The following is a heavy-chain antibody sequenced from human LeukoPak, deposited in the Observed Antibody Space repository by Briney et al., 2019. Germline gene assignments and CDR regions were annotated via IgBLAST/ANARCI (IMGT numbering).Heavy chain of an antibody. CDR1: GYTFTSYD. J-gene: IGHJ5*02. CDR2: MNPNSGNT. Sequence: GASVKVSCKASGYTFTSYDINWVRRATGQGLEWMGWMNPNSGNTGYAQKFQGRVTMTRNTSISTAYMELSSLRSEDTAVYYCATSIAARRVWFDPWGQGTLVTVSS. CDR3: ATSIAARRVWFDP. V-gene: IGHV1-8*01. D-gene: IGHD6-6*01.